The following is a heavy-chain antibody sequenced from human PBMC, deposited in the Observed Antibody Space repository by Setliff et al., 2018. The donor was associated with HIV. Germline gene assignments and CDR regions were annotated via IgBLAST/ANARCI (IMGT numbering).Heavy chain of an antibody. D-gene: IGHD3-9*01. J-gene: IGHJ3*02. CDR3: ATSGFYDILTGPTPGAFDI. Sequence: ASVKVSCKVSGYTLTELSIHWVRQAPGEGLEWMGGFDPEDDETVYAEKFQGRVTMTEDTSTDTAYMALSSLGSEDTAMYYCATSGFYDILTGPTPGAFDIWGQGTLVTVS. V-gene: IGHV1-24*01. CDR2: FDPEDDET. CDR1: GYTLTELS.